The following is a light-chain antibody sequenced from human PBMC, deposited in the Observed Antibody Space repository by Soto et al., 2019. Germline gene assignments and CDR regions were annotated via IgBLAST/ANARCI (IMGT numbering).Light chain of an antibody. V-gene: IGKV2-28*01. CDR1: QSVLNSNGYNY. CDR2: WGS. J-gene: IGKJ2*01. Sequence: DIVMTQSPLSLSVTPGEPASISCRSSQSVLNSNGYNYLDWYLQKPGQSPQLLIYWGSNRASGVLDRFNGRGSGRDFTLQISRVVAEDVGVYYCMQDLQTPPYTFGQGTKLEIK. CDR3: MQDLQTPPYT.